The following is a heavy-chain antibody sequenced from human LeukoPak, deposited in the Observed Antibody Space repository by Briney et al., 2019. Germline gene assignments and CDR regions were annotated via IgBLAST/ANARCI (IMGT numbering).Heavy chain of an antibody. J-gene: IGHJ5*02. D-gene: IGHD2-21*02. CDR1: GGSFSGYY. Sequence: SETLSLTCAVYGGSFSGYYWSWIRQPPGKGLEWIGEMNHSGSTNYNPSLKSRVTISVDTSKNQFSLKLSSVTAADTAVYYCARHIVVTFIVVVTAIPNWFDPWGQGTLVTVSS. V-gene: IGHV4-34*01. CDR3: ARHIVVTFIVVVTAIPNWFDP. CDR2: MNHSGST.